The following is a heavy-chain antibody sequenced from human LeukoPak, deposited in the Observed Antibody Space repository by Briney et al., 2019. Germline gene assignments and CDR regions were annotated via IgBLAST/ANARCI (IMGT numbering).Heavy chain of an antibody. V-gene: IGHV3-7*01. CDR1: GFTFNRCW. Sequence: GGSLRLFCVVSGFTFNRCWMNWVRQAPGKGLEWVAHINPDGRDTYYVDSVKGRFTISRDNAQNSMYLQMNSLRVEDTAVYYCTSWGDTTAEYFQRWGQGTLSPSPQ. CDR3: TSWGDTTAEYFQR. CDR2: INPDGRDT. J-gene: IGHJ1*01. D-gene: IGHD2-21*02.